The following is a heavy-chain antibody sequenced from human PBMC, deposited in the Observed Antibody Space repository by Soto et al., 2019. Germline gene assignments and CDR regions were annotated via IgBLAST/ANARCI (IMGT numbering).Heavy chain of an antibody. D-gene: IGHD1-26*01. CDR1: GGSISSFY. Sequence: TSETLSLTCPVSGGSISSFYWSWIRQSPGKGLEWIGSIYDTGRTNYNPSLESRVTISVDRSKNQFSLKLTSVTAADRAVYYCARDRGGTFHLWAQGTLVTVSS. V-gene: IGHV4-59*01. CDR2: IYDTGRT. J-gene: IGHJ1*01. CDR3: ARDRGGTFHL.